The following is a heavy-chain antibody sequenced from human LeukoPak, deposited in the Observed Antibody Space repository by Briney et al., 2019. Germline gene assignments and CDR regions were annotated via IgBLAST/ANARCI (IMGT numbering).Heavy chain of an antibody. J-gene: IGHJ4*02. CDR1: GVSFSGYY. Sequence: SETPSLTRAVSGVSFSGYYWSWIRQPPGKGPEWIGEISHSGSTSYNPSLKSRVTISLDTSKNQFSLRLNFVTAADTAVYYCTRTSLGVPLEVWGQGNLVTVSS. CDR2: ISHSGST. CDR3: TRTSLGVPLEV. V-gene: IGHV4-34*01. D-gene: IGHD3-16*01.